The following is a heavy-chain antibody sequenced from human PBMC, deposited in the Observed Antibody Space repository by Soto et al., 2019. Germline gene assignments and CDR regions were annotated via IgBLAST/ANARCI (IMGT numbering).Heavy chain of an antibody. D-gene: IGHD4-17*01. V-gene: IGHV1-69*02. CDR2: IIPILGIA. J-gene: IGHJ5*02. CDR3: ASDRHQGWDGDYEGYP. Sequence: QVQLVQSGAEVKKPGSSVKVSCKASGGTFSSYTISWVRQAPGQGLEWMGRIIPILGIANYAQKFQGRVTITADKSTSTGYMELSSLRSADTAVYYCASDRHQGWDGDYEGYPWGQGTLVIVCS. CDR1: GGTFSSYT.